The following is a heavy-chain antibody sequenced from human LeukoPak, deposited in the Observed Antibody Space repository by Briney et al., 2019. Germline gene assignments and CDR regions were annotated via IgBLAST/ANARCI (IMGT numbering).Heavy chain of an antibody. J-gene: IGHJ4*02. CDR3: ARGGYCSSTSCLPFDY. V-gene: IGHV5-51*01. CDR1: GYSFTSYW. D-gene: IGHD2-2*03. CDR2: IYPGDSDT. Sequence: GEPLKISCKGSGYSFTSYWIGWVRQMPGKGLEWMGIIYPGDSDTRYSPSFQGQVTISADKSISTAYLQWSSLKASDTAMYYCARGGYCSSTSCLPFDYWGQGTTVTVFS.